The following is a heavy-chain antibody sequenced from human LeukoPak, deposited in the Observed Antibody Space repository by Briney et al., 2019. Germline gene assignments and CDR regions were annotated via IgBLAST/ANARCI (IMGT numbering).Heavy chain of an antibody. Sequence: SETLSLTCTVSGYSISSGYYWGWIRQPPGKGLEWIGSIYHSGSTYYNPSLKSRVTISVDTSKNQFSLKLSSVTAADTAVYYCARRTRSYYYGSSGYYWGQGTLVTVSS. D-gene: IGHD3-22*01. CDR2: IYHSGST. J-gene: IGHJ4*02. CDR3: ARRTRSYYYGSSGYY. V-gene: IGHV4-38-2*02. CDR1: GYSISSGYY.